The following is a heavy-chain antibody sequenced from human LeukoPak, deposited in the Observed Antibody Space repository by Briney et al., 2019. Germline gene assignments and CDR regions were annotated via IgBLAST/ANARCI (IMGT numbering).Heavy chain of an antibody. D-gene: IGHD5-18*01. Sequence: PSETLSLTCAVYDGPLRGFYWSWIRQTPGKGLEWIGEINHSGSTNYNPSLKSRVTISADTSKNQFSLKLTSVSAADTAVYYCAREINRGDNYGSLDSWGQGTLVTVSS. CDR3: AREINRGDNYGSLDS. CDR2: INHSGST. V-gene: IGHV4-34*01. J-gene: IGHJ4*02. CDR1: DGPLRGFY.